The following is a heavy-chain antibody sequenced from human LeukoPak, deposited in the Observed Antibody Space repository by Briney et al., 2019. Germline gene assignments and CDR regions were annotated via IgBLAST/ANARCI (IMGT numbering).Heavy chain of an antibody. Sequence: PGGSLRLSCAASGFTFSSYAMNWGRQAPGKGLEWVSAISGSGGGTYYADSVKGRFTISRDNSKNTLYLQMNSLRAEDTAVYYCAKDQPIPGTMKNWFDPWGQGTLVTVSS. V-gene: IGHV3-23*01. D-gene: IGHD1-20*01. CDR2: ISGSGGGT. CDR1: GFTFSSYA. J-gene: IGHJ5*02. CDR3: AKDQPIPGTMKNWFDP.